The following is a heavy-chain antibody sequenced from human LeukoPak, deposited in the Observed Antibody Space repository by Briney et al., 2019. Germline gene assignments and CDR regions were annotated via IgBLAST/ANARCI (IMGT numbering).Heavy chain of an antibody. D-gene: IGHD3-22*01. Sequence: ASVKVSFKASGGTFSSYAISWVRQAPGQGLEWMGRIIPILGIANYAQKFQGRVTITADKSTSTAYMELSSLRSEDTAVYYCARGYYDSSGYCDYWGQGTLVTVSS. CDR2: IIPILGIA. CDR1: GGTFSSYA. V-gene: IGHV1-69*04. CDR3: ARGYYDSSGYCDY. J-gene: IGHJ4*02.